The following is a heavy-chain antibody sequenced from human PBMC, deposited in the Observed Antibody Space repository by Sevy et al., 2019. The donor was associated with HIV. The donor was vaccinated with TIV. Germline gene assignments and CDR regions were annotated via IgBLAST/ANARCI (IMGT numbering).Heavy chain of an antibody. CDR3: AKGQQLITQSGSYFYYGMNV. J-gene: IGHJ6*02. CDR2: ISWNGADI. V-gene: IGHV3-9*01. Sequence: GGSLRLSCAASNLTFEDYAMHWVRRAPGKGLEWVSGISWNGADIGFAASVKGRFTISRDNAKRSVYLKINSLTPEDTGVYYCAKGQQLITQSGSYFYYGMNVWGQGTTVTVSS. D-gene: IGHD6-13*01. CDR1: NLTFEDYA.